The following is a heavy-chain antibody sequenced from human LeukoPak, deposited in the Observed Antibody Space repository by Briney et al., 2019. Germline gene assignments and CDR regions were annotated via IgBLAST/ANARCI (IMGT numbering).Heavy chain of an antibody. J-gene: IGHJ4*02. CDR1: GFSFSTYE. CDR2: ISASGQTI. D-gene: IGHD3-10*01. V-gene: IGHV3-48*03. Sequence: GGSLRLSCAASGFSFSTYEFHWVRHAPGKGLEWVSYISASGQTIYYADSVRGRFTISRDNAKNSLYLQMNSLRAEDTAVYYCAKDRVDGSGSQFDSWGQGSLVTVSS. CDR3: AKDRVDGSGSQFDS.